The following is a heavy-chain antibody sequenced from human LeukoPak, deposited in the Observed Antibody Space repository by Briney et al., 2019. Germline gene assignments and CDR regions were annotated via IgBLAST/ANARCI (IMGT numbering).Heavy chain of an antibody. CDR1: GFTFSSFW. V-gene: IGHV3-7*01. Sequence: GGSLRLSCAASGFTFSSFWMSWVRQAPGKGLEWVANIKQDGSEKKYVDSVEGRFTISRDNARNSLHLQMNSLRADDTAVYYCARDRISGTDYWGQGTRVAVSS. D-gene: IGHD1-20*01. J-gene: IGHJ4*02. CDR2: IKQDGSEK. CDR3: ARDRISGTDY.